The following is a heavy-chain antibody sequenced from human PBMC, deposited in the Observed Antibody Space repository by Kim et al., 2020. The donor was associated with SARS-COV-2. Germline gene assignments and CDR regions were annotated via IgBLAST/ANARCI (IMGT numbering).Heavy chain of an antibody. CDR1: GYSISSGYY. J-gene: IGHJ4*02. D-gene: IGHD6-19*01. CDR2: IYHSGST. V-gene: IGHV4-38-2*02. Sequence: SETLSLTCTVSGYSISSGYYWGWIRQPPGKVLEWIGSIYHSGSTYYNPSLKSRVTISVDTSKNQFPLKLSSVTAADTAVYYCSAPKLSSSCLPIFDYWGQGTLVTVSS. CDR3: SAPKLSSSCLPIFDY.